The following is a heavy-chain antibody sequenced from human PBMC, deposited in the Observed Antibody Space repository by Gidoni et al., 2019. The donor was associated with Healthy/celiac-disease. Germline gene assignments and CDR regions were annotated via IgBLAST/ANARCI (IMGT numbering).Heavy chain of an antibody. CDR1: GGSISSSSYY. J-gene: IGHJ6*02. V-gene: IGHV4-39*01. CDR3: ARPPWVTMPSGYGMDV. Sequence: QLQLQESGPGLVKPSETLSLTCTVSGGSISSSSYYWGWIRQPPGKGLEWIGSIYYSGSTYYNPSLKSRVTISVDTSKNQFSLKLSSVTAADTAVYYCARPPWVTMPSGYGMDVWGQGTTVTVSS. D-gene: IGHD3-10*01. CDR2: IYYSGST.